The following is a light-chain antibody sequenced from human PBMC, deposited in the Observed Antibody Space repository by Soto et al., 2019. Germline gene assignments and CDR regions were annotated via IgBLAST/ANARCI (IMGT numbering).Light chain of an antibody. V-gene: IGLV2-14*01. Sequence: QSALTQPASVSGSPGQSITISCTGTSSDVGGYNYVSWYQQHPGKAPKLMIYDVSNRPSGVSNRFSGSKSGNTASLTISGLQAEDEADYSCSSYTSSSTGVFGTGTKVTVL. J-gene: IGLJ1*01. CDR3: SSYTSSSTGV. CDR1: SSDVGGYNY. CDR2: DVS.